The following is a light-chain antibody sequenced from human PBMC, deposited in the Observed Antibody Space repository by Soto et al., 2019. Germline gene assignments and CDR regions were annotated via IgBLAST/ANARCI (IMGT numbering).Light chain of an antibody. Sequence: QFVLTQPTSASGTPGQRVTISCSGSTSNIGSRTVNWYQHLPGTAPKLLIYENNQRPSGVPDRFSGSKSGTSASLAISGLQSEDEGDYYCAAWDDRLNGYVFGTGTKLTVL. CDR1: TSNIGSRT. V-gene: IGLV1-44*01. J-gene: IGLJ1*01. CDR3: AAWDDRLNGYV. CDR2: ENN.